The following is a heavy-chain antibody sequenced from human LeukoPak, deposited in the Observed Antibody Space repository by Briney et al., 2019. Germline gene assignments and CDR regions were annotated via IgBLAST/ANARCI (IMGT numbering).Heavy chain of an antibody. V-gene: IGHV4-39*07. CDR2: IYYSGST. CDR3: ARRTCSGGGCSSKYFDY. Sequence: TASETLSLTCTVSGGSISSSNYYWAWIRQPPGKGLEWIGSIYYSGSTYYNPSLKSRVTMSLDTSKSQFSLKLSSVTAADTAVYYCARRTCSGGGCSSKYFDYWGRGTLVTVSS. D-gene: IGHD2-15*01. J-gene: IGHJ4*02. CDR1: GGSISSSNYY.